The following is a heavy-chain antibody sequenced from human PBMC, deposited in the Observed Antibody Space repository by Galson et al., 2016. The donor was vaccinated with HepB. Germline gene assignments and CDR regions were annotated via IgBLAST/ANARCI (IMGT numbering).Heavy chain of an antibody. CDR1: GFTFGDYA. CDR2: IRRKAYGGTT. V-gene: IGHV3-49*03. CDR3: TRGGWSRESYFDY. Sequence: SLRLSCAASGFTFGDYAMSWFRQAPGKGLEWVGFIRRKAYGGTTEYAASVKGRFTISRDDSKSIAYLQMHSLKTEDTAGYYCTRGGWSRESYFDYWGQGTLVTVSS. J-gene: IGHJ4*02. D-gene: IGHD1-26*01.